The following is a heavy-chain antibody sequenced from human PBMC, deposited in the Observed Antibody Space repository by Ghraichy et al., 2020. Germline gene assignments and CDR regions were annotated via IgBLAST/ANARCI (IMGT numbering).Heavy chain of an antibody. CDR2: IYYSGST. J-gene: IGHJ3*02. CDR3: ASSLYGDYRMFDI. Sequence: SETLSLTCTVSGGSVSSGSYYWSWIRQPPGKGLEWIGYIYYSGSTNYNPSLKSRVTISVDTSKNQFSLKLSSVTAADTAVYYCASSLYGDYRMFDIWGQGTMVAVSS. CDR1: GGSVSSGSYY. D-gene: IGHD4-17*01. V-gene: IGHV4-61*01.